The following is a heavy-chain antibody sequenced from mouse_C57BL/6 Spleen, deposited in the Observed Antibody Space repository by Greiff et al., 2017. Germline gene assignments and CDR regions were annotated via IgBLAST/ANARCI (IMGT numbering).Heavy chain of an antibody. CDR2: IYPGSGST. CDR3: ARSYYSLDY. CDR1: GYTFTSYW. Sequence: QAQLQQLGAELVKPGASVKMSCKASGYTFTSYWITWVKQRPGQGLEWIGDIYPGSGSTNYNEKFKSKATLTVDTSSSTAYMQLSSLTSEDSAVYYCARSYYSLDYWGQGTTLTVSS. D-gene: IGHD1-1*01. V-gene: IGHV1-55*01. J-gene: IGHJ2*01.